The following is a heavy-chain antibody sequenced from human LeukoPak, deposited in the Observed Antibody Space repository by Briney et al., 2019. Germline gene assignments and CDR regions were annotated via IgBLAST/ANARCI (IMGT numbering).Heavy chain of an antibody. CDR2: FYYSKNT. CDR1: LGSISSSIAY. CDR3: VSPRGFSYGYFDY. Sequence: SGTLSLTCTVSLGSISSSIAYWGWIRQPPGKGLVWIGSFYYSKNTYYNPSLKSRVTISADTSKNQFSLTLGSVSATDTAVYYCVSPRGFSYGYFDYWGQGTLVTVSS. J-gene: IGHJ4*02. V-gene: IGHV4-39*01. D-gene: IGHD5-18*01.